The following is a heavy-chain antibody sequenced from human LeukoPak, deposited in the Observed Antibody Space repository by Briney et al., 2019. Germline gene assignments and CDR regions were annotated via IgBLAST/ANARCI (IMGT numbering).Heavy chain of an antibody. D-gene: IGHD3-22*01. J-gene: IGHJ4*02. CDR2: IYYSGST. Sequence: SETLSLTCTVSGGSISSYYWSWIRQPPGKGLEWIGYIYYSGSTNYNPSLKSRVTISVDTSKNQFSLKLSSVTAADTAVYYCVRTPRLGYYDSSGYYYFDYWGQGTLVTVSS. V-gene: IGHV4-59*01. CDR1: GGSISSYY. CDR3: VRTPRLGYYDSSGYYYFDY.